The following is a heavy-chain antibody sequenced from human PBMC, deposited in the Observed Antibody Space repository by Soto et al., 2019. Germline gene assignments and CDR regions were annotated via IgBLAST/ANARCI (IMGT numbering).Heavy chain of an antibody. J-gene: IGHJ2*01. CDR2: ISYDGSNK. CDR3: AKDLKQWLAYHINWYFDL. D-gene: IGHD6-19*01. Sequence: GGSLRLSCAASGFTFSSYGMHWVRQAPGKGLEWVAVISYDGSNKYYADSVKGRFTISRDNSKNTLYLQMNSLRAEDTAVYYCAKDLKQWLAYHINWYFDLWGRGTLVTVSS. CDR1: GFTFSSYG. V-gene: IGHV3-30*18.